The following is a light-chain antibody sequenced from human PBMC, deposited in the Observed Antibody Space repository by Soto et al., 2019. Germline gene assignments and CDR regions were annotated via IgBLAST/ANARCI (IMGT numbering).Light chain of an antibody. CDR1: SSDVGGYSY. J-gene: IGLJ1*01. CDR3: ASYTTSSTYV. V-gene: IGLV2-14*01. CDR2: DVS. Sequence: QSVQTQPASVSGSPGQSIAISCTGTSSDVGGYSYVSWYQQQPGKAPKLVISDVSNRPSGVSDRFSGSKSGNTASLTISGLQTEDEADYYCASYTTSSTYVFGTGTKVTVL.